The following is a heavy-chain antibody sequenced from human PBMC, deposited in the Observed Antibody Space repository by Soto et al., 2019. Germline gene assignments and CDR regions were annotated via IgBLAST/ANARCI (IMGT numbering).Heavy chain of an antibody. CDR1: GASITSNSY. V-gene: IGHV4-39*01. CDR3: ARHERLRGYLYSDYDSGSA. Sequence: RPLTCTVAGASITSNSYWAWMRQPPGKGLEWIGSIYYTEGTSSNPSLRSRIAMSVDTSNNQFSLSLSSVTAADTAAHYCARHERLRGYLYSDYDSGSAWGQGTLVTVSS. CDR2: IYYTEGT. J-gene: IGHJ4*02. D-gene: IGHD5-12*01.